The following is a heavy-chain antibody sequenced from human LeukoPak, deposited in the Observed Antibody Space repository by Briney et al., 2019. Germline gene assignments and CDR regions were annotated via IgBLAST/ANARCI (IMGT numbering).Heavy chain of an antibody. CDR1: GDSISSGSFY. CDR3: ARVFEDGFNSFDY. V-gene: IGHV4-61*02. CDR2: VSSSGRT. Sequence: PSETLSLTCTVSGDSISSGSFYWSWIRQAAGKGLEWIGRVSSSGRTTYNPSLKSRLTISITTAKNQFSLKVTSVTAADTALYYCARVFEDGFNSFDYWGQGTLVTVSS. J-gene: IGHJ4*02. D-gene: IGHD5-24*01.